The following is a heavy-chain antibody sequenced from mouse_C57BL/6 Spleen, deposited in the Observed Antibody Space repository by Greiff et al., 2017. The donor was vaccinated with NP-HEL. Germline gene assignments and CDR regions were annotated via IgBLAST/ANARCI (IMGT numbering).Heavy chain of an antibody. Sequence: DVKLVESGGGLVQPKGSLKLSCAASGFSFNTYAMNWVRQAPGKGLEWVARIRSKSNNYATYYADSVKDRFTISRDDSESMLYLQMNNLKTEDTAMYYCVRIVGYAMDYWGQGTSVTVSS. J-gene: IGHJ4*01. CDR3: VRIVGYAMDY. V-gene: IGHV10-1*01. CDR2: IRSKSNNYAT. CDR1: GFSFNTYA.